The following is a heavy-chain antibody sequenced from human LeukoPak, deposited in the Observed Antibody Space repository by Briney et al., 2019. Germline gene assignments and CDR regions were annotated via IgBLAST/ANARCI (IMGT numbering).Heavy chain of an antibody. CDR3: ARDQEVSGGMDV. Sequence: GGSLRLSCAASGFTFSSFAMHWVRQAPGKGLEWVADIWYNGSNKYYADSVKGRFTISRDNSKNTLYLQMNSLRAEDTAVYYCARDQEVSGGMDVWGQGTTVTVSS. CDR1: GFTFSSFA. J-gene: IGHJ6*02. CDR2: IWYNGSNK. V-gene: IGHV3-30*04. D-gene: IGHD2-15*01.